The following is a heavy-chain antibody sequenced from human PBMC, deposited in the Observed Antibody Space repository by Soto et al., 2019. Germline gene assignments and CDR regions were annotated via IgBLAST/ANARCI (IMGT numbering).Heavy chain of an antibody. J-gene: IGHJ5*02. D-gene: IGHD3-10*01. V-gene: IGHV4-4*02. CDR3: ARTYYSGSGSYSYNWFDP. CDR2: IYHSGST. CDR1: SGSISSSNW. Sequence: QVQLQESGPGLVKPSGTLSLTCAVSSGSISSSNWWSWVRQPPGKGLEWIGEIYHSGSTNYNPSLKSRVTISVDKSENQFSLKLSSVTASDTAVYYCARTYYSGSGSYSYNWFDPWGQGTLVTVSS.